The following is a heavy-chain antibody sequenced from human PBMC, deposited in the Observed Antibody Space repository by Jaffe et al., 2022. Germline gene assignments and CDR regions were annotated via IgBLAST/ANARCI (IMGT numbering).Heavy chain of an antibody. Sequence: EVQLLESGGGLVQPGGSLRLSCAASGFTFSSYAMSWVRQAPGKGLEWVSAISGSGGSTYYADSVKGRFTISRDNSKNTLYLQMNSLRAEDTAVYYCAKDWRYGSGSYLSRGWFDPWGQGTLVTVSS. D-gene: IGHD3-10*01. J-gene: IGHJ5*02. V-gene: IGHV3-23*01. CDR3: AKDWRYGSGSYLSRGWFDP. CDR2: ISGSGGST. CDR1: GFTFSSYA.